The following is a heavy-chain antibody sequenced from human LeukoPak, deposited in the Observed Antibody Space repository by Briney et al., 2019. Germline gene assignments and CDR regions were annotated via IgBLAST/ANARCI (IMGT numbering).Heavy chain of an antibody. D-gene: IGHD7-27*01. CDR3: ARACLGIDYFDY. V-gene: IGHV1-46*01. CDR2: INPSGGST. Sequence: ASVKVSCKASGYTFTSYYMHWVRQAPGQGLEWMGIINPSGGSTSYAQKLQGRVTMTRDTSTSTVYMELSSLRSEDTAVYYCARACLGIDYFDYWGQGTLVTVSS. J-gene: IGHJ4*02. CDR1: GYTFTSYY.